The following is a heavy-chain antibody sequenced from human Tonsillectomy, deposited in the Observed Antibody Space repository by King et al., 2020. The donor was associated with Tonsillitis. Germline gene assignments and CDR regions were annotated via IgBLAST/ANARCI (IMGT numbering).Heavy chain of an antibody. CDR2: ISYSGST. V-gene: IGHV4-59*01. CDR1: GGSISSYY. Sequence: VQLQESGPGLVKPSETLSLTCTVSGGSISSYYWSWIRQPPGKGLEWIGYISYSGSTNYNPSLKSRVTISVDTSKNQFSLKLSSVTAADTAGYYCARDRPPIYDYDSSAFQRGDAFDIWGQGTMATVSS. CDR3: ARDRPPIYDYDSSAFQRGDAFDI. J-gene: IGHJ3*02. D-gene: IGHD3-22*01.